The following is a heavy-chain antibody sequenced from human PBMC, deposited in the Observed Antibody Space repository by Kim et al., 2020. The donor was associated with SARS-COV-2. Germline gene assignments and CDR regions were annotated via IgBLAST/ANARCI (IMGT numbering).Heavy chain of an antibody. Sequence: GGSLRLSCAASGFTFSSYWMHWVRQAPGKGLVWVSRINSDGSSTSYADSVKGRFTISRDNAKNTLYLQMNSLRAEDTAVYYCARLYYYDSSGYYYYYGMDVWGQGTTVTVSS. V-gene: IGHV3-74*01. CDR2: INSDGSST. J-gene: IGHJ6*02. D-gene: IGHD3-22*01. CDR3: ARLYYYDSSGYYYYYGMDV. CDR1: GFTFSSYW.